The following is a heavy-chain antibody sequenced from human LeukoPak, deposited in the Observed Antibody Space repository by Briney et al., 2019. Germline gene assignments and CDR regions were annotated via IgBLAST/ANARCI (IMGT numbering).Heavy chain of an antibody. D-gene: IGHD3-10*01. CDR2: ISYDATAK. V-gene: IGHV3-30*03. CDR3: ARDLSYYYSSDY. J-gene: IGHJ4*02. Sequence: HPGGSLRLSCAASGLTFSSYAMSWVRQAPGKGLEWVTFISYDATAKYYADSVKGRFTISRDNAKNTVYLQMNSLRPEDTALYYCARDLSYYYSSDYWGQGTLVTVST. CDR1: GLTFSSYA.